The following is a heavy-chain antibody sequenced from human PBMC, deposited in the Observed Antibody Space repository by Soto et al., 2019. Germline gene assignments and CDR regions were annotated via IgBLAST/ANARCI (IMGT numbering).Heavy chain of an antibody. CDR3: ARPTDYHYGMQV. CDR2: IYPHDSDT. Sequence: GESLKISCKGSGYNFHTYWIAWVRQMPGKGLEWMGFIYPHDSDTRYSPSFRGQVTISADKSINTAYLQWTSLKASDTAIYFCARPTDYHYGMQVWGQGTTVTVSS. CDR1: GYNFHTYW. J-gene: IGHJ6*02. D-gene: IGHD4-17*01. V-gene: IGHV5-51*01.